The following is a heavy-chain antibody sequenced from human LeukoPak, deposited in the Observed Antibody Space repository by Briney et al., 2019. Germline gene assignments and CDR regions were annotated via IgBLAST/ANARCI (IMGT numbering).Heavy chain of an antibody. CDR1: GYTFTSNY. CDR3: ARGSPWGFRFYYYYMDV. V-gene: IGHV1-46*01. Sequence: VASVKVSCKAFGYTFTSNYMHWVRQAPGQGPEWMGVISPSGGSTTYAQKFQGRVTLTRDMSTSTDYLELSSLRSEDTAVYYCARGSPWGFRFYYYYMDVWGKGTTVTVSS. D-gene: IGHD3-16*01. J-gene: IGHJ6*03. CDR2: ISPSGGST.